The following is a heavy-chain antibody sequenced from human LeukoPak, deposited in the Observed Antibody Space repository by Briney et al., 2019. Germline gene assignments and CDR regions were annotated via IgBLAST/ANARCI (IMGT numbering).Heavy chain of an antibody. CDR1: GGSISSYY. V-gene: IGHV4-59*08. D-gene: IGHD3-3*01. CDR3: ARLTYDFWSGYWVY. Sequence: SETLSLTCTVSGGSISSYYWSWIRQPPGKGLEWIGYIYYSGSTNYNPSLKSRVTISVDTSKNQFSLKLSSVTAADTAVYYCARLTYDFWSGYWVYWGQGTLVTVSS. CDR2: IYYSGST. J-gene: IGHJ4*02.